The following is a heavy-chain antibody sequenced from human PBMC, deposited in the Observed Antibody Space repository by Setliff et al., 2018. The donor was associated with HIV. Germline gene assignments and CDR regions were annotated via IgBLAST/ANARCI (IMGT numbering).Heavy chain of an antibody. Sequence: GGSLRLSFAASGFTFSNAWMSWVRQAPGKGLEWVGRIKSKTEGGTTDYAAPVKGRFTISRDNSKNTLYLQMNSLRAEDTAVYYCAKGGYGYFDYWGQGTLVTVSS. V-gene: IGHV3-15*01. CDR1: GFTFSNAW. CDR2: IKSKTEGGTT. J-gene: IGHJ4*02. D-gene: IGHD5-12*01. CDR3: AKGGYGYFDY.